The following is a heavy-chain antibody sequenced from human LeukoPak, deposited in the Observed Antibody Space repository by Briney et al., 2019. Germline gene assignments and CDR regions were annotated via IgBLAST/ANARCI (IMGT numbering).Heavy chain of an antibody. Sequence: GPLRLSCAASGFTFSSYSMNWVRQAPGKGLEWVSSISSSSSYIYYADSVKGRFTISRDNAKNSLYLQMNSLRAEDTAVYYCAREYYDFWSGYYTFDYWGQGTLVTVSS. CDR2: ISSSSSYI. CDR3: AREYYDFWSGYYTFDY. CDR1: GFTFSSYS. J-gene: IGHJ4*02. V-gene: IGHV3-21*01. D-gene: IGHD3-3*01.